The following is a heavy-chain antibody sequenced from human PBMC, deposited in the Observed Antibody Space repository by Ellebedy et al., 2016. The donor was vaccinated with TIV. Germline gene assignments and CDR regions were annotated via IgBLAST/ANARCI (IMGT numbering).Heavy chain of an antibody. V-gene: IGHV4-30-4*01. CDR1: GGSISSGDYY. J-gene: IGHJ3*02. CDR3: ARGAGGFAFDI. Sequence: MPSETLSLTCTVSGGSISSGDYYWSWIRQPPGKGLEWIGYIYYSGSTYYNPSLKSRVTISVDTSKNQFSLKLSSVTAADTAVYYCARGAGGFAFDIWGQGTMVTVSS. CDR2: IYYSGST. D-gene: IGHD1-26*01.